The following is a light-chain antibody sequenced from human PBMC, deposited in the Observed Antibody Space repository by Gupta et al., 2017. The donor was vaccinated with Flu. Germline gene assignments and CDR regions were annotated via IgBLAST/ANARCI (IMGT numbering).Light chain of an antibody. Sequence: IPMTQSPYTLSASVGDRVTITCRATRSISSWLAWYQQKPGKAPKLLIYKASSLESGVPSRFSGSGSGTEFTLTISSLQPDDFATYYCQQYNSYSRTFGQGTKLEIK. J-gene: IGKJ2*01. CDR1: RSISSW. CDR3: QQYNSYSRT. V-gene: IGKV1-5*03. CDR2: KAS.